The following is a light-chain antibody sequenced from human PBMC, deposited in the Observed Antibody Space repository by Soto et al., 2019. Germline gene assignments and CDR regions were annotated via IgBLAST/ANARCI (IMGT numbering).Light chain of an antibody. CDR2: EVS. CDR3: SSSTSSSTVV. CDR1: SSDVGGYNY. V-gene: IGLV2-14*01. J-gene: IGLJ2*01. Sequence: QSALTQPASVSGSPGQSITISCTGTSSDVGGYNYVSWYQQHPGKAPKLMIYEVSNRPSGVSNRFSGSKSDNTASLTISGLQAEDEADYYCSSSTSSSTVVFGGGTKLTVL.